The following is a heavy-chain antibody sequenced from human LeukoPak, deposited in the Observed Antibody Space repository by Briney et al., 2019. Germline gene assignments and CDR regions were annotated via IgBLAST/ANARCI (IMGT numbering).Heavy chain of an antibody. V-gene: IGHV3-74*01. D-gene: IGHD1-26*01. CDR2: INSDGSST. J-gene: IGHJ4*02. CDR3: ARPLSGSFWPSYFDY. Sequence: GGSLRLSCAASGFIFSSYWMHWVRQAPGKGLVWVSRINSDGSSTSYADSVKGRFTVSRDNAKNTLYLQMNSLRPEDTAVYYCARPLSGSFWPSYFDYWGQGTLVTVSS. CDR1: GFIFSSYW.